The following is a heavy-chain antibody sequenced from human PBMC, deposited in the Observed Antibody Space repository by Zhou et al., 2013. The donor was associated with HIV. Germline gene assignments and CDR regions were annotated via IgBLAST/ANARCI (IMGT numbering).Heavy chain of an antibody. V-gene: IGHV1-46*01. CDR3: ARAPYYYGSGSSLDC. CDR2: INPSGGST. D-gene: IGHD3-10*01. Sequence: QVQLVQSGAEVRKPGASVKVSCKASGFTFTNYAMHWVRQAPGQGLEWMGIINPSGGSTTYAQNFQGRVTVTRDTSTSTVYMELRSLRSEDTAVYYCARAPYYYGSGSSLDCWGQGTLVTVSS. J-gene: IGHJ4*02. CDR1: GFTFTNYA.